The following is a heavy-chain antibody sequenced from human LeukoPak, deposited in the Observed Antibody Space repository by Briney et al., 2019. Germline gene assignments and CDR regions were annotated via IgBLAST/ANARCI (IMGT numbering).Heavy chain of an antibody. V-gene: IGHV4-4*07. CDR1: GGSISSYY. J-gene: IGHJ6*03. CDR2: IYTSVSS. Sequence: NPSETLSLTCTVSGGSISSYYWSWIRQPAGKGLEWIGRIYTSVSSNYNPSLKSRVTMSVDTANNQFSLKLRSVTAADTAVYYCARITDYSSSSYYMDVWGKGTTVTVSS. CDR3: ARITDYSSSSYYMDV. D-gene: IGHD6-19*01.